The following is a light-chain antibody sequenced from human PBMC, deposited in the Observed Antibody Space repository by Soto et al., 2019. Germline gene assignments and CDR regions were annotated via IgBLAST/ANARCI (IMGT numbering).Light chain of an antibody. CDR3: QQYETFSPWT. CDR1: QRIDTW. J-gene: IGKJ1*01. Sequence: DIQMTQSPSILSASVGDRVTITCRASQRIDTWLAWYQQKPGTAPKLLIYKATTLQSGVPSRFSGSGSGTEFTFAISSLEPDDFATYYCQQYETFSPWTFGQGTKVEVK. CDR2: KAT. V-gene: IGKV1-5*03.